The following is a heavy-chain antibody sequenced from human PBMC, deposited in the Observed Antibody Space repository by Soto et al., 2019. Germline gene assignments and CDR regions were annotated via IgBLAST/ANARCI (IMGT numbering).Heavy chain of an antibody. V-gene: IGHV4-61*08. CDR1: GGSVSSADYY. J-gene: IGHJ4*02. D-gene: IGHD5-18*01. CDR2: VHYSGST. CDR3: ARSTATLEFDY. Sequence: PSETLSLTCTVSGGSVSSADYYWSWIRQPPGKTLEWIGHVHYSGSTNYNPSLKSRVTMSVDTSENQFSLKLISVTAADTAVYYCARSTATLEFDYWGQGNLVTVSS.